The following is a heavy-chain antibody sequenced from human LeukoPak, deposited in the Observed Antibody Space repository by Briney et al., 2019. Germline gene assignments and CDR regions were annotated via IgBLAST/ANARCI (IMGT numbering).Heavy chain of an antibody. CDR3: ARDPDSSSWYNWFDP. V-gene: IGHV7-4-1*02. CDR2: INTNTGNP. CDR1: GYTFTSYA. Sequence: ASVKVSRKASGYTFTSYAMNWVRQAPGQGLEWMGWINTNTGNPTYAQGFTGRFVFSLDTSVSTAYLQISSLKAEDTAVYYCARDPDSSSWYNWFDPWGQGTLVTVSS. D-gene: IGHD6-13*01. J-gene: IGHJ5*02.